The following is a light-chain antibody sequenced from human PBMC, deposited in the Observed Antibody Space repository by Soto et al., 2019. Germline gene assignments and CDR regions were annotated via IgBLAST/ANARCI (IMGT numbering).Light chain of an antibody. V-gene: IGKV3-15*01. CDR3: HQYNNWPLT. Sequence: EIVMTQSPATLSVSPGERATLSCRASQSVSSNLAWYQQKPGQAPRLLIYGASTRATGIPARFSGSGSGTYFTLTIIRLQSEDFAVYYCHQYNNWPLTFGGGTKVEIK. CDR1: QSVSSN. CDR2: GAS. J-gene: IGKJ4*01.